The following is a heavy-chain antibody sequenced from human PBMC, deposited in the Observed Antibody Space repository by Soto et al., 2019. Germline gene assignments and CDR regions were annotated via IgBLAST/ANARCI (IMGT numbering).Heavy chain of an antibody. CDR2: FYFSGNT. J-gene: IGHJ4*02. Sequence: SETLSLTCTVSGASISGSSYYWGWIRQPPGKGLEWIASFYFSGNTYYNPSLRSRLSISVDTSKNQFSLKMNSVTAADTAVYYCASRVIRNGFDYWGQGALVTFSS. D-gene: IGHD4-4*01. V-gene: IGHV4-39*01. CDR1: GASISGSSYY. CDR3: ASRVIRNGFDY.